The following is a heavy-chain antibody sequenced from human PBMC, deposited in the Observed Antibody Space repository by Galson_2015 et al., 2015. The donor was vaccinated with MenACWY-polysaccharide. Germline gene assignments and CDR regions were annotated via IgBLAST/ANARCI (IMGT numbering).Heavy chain of an antibody. CDR1: GFTFSSYA. CDR2: ISYDGSNK. CDR3: ARAYCDRTTCHGMDV. J-gene: IGHJ6*02. V-gene: IGHV3-30-3*01. D-gene: IGHD2-2*01. Sequence: SLRLSCAASGFTFSSYAIHWVRQAPGKGLEWLAVISYDGSNKYYADSLKGRFTISRDNSKNMLYLQMNSLRAEDTAVYYCARAYCDRTTCHGMDVWGQGTTVTVSS.